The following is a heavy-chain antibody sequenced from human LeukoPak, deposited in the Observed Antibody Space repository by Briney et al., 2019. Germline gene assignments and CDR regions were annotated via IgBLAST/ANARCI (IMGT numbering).Heavy chain of an antibody. CDR1: GFTFSSYA. D-gene: IGHD3-22*01. V-gene: IGHV3-23*01. Sequence: QSGGSLRLSCAASGFTFSSYAMSWVRQAPGKGLEWVSAISGSGGSTYYADSVKGRFTISRDNAKNSLYLQMNSLRDEDTAVYYCARETYPITMIVGSYYGMDVWGQGTTVTVSS. CDR2: ISGSGGST. J-gene: IGHJ6*02. CDR3: ARETYPITMIVGSYYGMDV.